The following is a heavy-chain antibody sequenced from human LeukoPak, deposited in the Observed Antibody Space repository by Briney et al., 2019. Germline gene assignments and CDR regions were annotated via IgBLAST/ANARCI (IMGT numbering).Heavy chain of an antibody. Sequence: PSETLSLTCAVYGGSFSGYYWSWIRQPPGKGLEWIGEINHSGSTNYNPSLKSRVTISADTSKNQFSLKLSSVTAADTAVYYCARQGHSSSWYLSVRFDQRIDYWGQGTLVTVSS. CDR3: ARQGHSSSWYLSVRFDQRIDY. CDR1: GGSFSGYY. V-gene: IGHV4-34*01. D-gene: IGHD6-13*01. J-gene: IGHJ4*02. CDR2: INHSGST.